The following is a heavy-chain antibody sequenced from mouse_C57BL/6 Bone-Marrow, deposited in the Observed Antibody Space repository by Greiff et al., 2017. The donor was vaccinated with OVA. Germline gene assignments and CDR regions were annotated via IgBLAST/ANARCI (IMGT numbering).Heavy chain of an antibody. V-gene: IGHV1-61*01. D-gene: IGHD1-2*01. CDR3: ARYGLRPYFDY. J-gene: IGHJ2*01. Sequence: QVQLQQPGAELVRPGSSVKLSCKASGYTFTSYWMDWVMQRPGQGLEWIGNIYPSDSETHYNQKFKDKATLTVDKSSSTAYMQLSSLTSEDSAVYYCARYGLRPYFDYWGQGTTLTVSS. CDR2: IYPSDSET. CDR1: GYTFTSYW.